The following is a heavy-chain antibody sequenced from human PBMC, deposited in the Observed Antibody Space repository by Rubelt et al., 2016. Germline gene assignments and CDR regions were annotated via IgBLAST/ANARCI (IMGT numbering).Heavy chain of an antibody. CDR3: AKQYDSTGYYYRGYFHH. CDR1: GITFHTYW. V-gene: IGHV3-23*04. J-gene: IGHJ1*01. D-gene: IGHD3-22*01. CDR2: ISASGGST. Sequence: EVQLVESGGGLVQPGGSLRLSCEASGITFHTYWLHWVRQAPGKGLEWVSAISASGGSTYYADSVKGRFTISRDNSKDTLYLQMNSLRAEDTAVYYCAKQYDSTGYYYRGYFHHWGQGTLVTDSS.